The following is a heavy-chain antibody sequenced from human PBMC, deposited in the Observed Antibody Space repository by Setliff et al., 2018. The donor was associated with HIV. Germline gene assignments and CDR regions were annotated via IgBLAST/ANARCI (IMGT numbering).Heavy chain of an antibody. Sequence: VTISVDTSKSQFSLKLNSVTAADTAVYYCARELGASPHDVFDIWGQGTMVTVSS. D-gene: IGHD3-16*01. J-gene: IGHJ3*02. CDR3: ARELGASPHDVFDI. V-gene: IGHV4-4*08.